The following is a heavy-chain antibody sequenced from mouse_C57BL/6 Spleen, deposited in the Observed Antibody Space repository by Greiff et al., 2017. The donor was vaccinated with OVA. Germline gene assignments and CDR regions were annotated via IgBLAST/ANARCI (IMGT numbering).Heavy chain of an antibody. Sequence: VQLQQSGPELVKPGASVKISCKASGYAFSSSWMNWVKQRPGTGLEWIGRIYPGDGGTNYNGKFKGKATLTADKSSSTDYMQLSSLTSEDSAVYFCERWGGADYFDYWGQGTTLTVSS. CDR1: GYAFSSSW. CDR2: IYPGDGGT. V-gene: IGHV1-82*01. J-gene: IGHJ2*01. CDR3: ERWGGADYFDY.